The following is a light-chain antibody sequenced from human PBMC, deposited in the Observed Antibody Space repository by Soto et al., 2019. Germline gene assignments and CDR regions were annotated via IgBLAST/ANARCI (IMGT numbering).Light chain of an antibody. CDR1: QALDTPY. V-gene: IGKV3-20*01. J-gene: IGKJ2*01. CDR2: QSS. Sequence: EYVLTQSPGSLSASLGETATLACRVSQALDTPYMAWFQAKPGLPPRLLIHQSSLRLPGVPDRFSGGGSGSDFALTIRGVEAEDSAIYYCQQYRRTPFAFDQGTNLEIK. CDR3: QQYRRTPFA.